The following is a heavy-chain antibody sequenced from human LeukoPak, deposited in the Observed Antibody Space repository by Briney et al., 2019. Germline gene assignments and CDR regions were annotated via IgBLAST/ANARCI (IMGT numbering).Heavy chain of an antibody. CDR1: GGSISSYY. D-gene: IGHD4-17*01. V-gene: IGHV4-34*01. Sequence: SETLSLTCTVSGGSISSYYWSWIRQPPGKGLEWIGEINHSGSTNYNPSLKSRVTISVDTSKNQFSLKLSSVTAADTAVYYCARETDGDPYHDWGQGTLVTVSS. CDR2: INHSGST. CDR3: ARETDGDPYHD. J-gene: IGHJ4*02.